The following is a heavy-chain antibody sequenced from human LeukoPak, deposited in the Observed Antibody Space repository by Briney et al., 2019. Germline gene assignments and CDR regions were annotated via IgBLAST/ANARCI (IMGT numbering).Heavy chain of an antibody. J-gene: IGHJ4*02. CDR3: ARGWGYSSSSANFDY. D-gene: IGHD6-6*01. V-gene: IGHV4-34*01. CDR1: GGSFSGYY. Sequence: PSETLSLTCAVYGGSFSGYYWSWIRQPPGKGLEWIGEINHSGSTNYNPSLKSRVTISVDTSKNQFSLKLSSVTAADTAVYYCARGWGYSSSSANFDYWGQGTLVTISS. CDR2: INHSGST.